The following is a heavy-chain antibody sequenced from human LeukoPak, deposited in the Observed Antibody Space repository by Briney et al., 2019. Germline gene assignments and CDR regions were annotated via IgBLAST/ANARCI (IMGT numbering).Heavy chain of an antibody. J-gene: IGHJ3*02. Sequence: ASVKVSCKASGGTFSSSYAISWVRQAPGQGLEWMGGIIPIFGSANYAQKLQGRVTMTTDTSTSTAYMELRSLRSDDTAVYYCARETIVVPDAFDIWGQGTMVTVSS. V-gene: IGHV1-69*05. CDR3: ARETIVVPDAFDI. CDR1: GGTFSSSYA. CDR2: IIPIFGSA. D-gene: IGHD3-22*01.